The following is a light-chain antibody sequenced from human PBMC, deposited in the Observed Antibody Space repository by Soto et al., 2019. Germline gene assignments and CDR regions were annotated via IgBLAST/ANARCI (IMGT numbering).Light chain of an antibody. J-gene: IGLJ1*01. Sequence: QSVLTQPPSVSAAPGQKVTISCSGSSSNIGNNYVSWYQQLPGTAPKLLIYDNNKRPSGIPDRFSGSKSGTSATLGITGLQTGDEADYYCGTWDSSLSAYVFATGTKVXVL. CDR1: SSNIGNNY. CDR3: GTWDSSLSAYV. CDR2: DNN. V-gene: IGLV1-51*01.